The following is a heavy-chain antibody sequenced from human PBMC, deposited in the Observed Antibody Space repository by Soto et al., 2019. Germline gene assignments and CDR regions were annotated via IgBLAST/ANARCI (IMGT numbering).Heavy chain of an antibody. D-gene: IGHD6-19*01. Sequence: PSETLSLTCVVSGASITSLNCWSWFRQPPGGGLEWCGEVYYTESVRYNTSLKNRVSLSVDKPMKQFSLQLLSVSAAATAVYYCARYLRRSWQIDVWGQGILVTVSS. V-gene: IGHV4-4*02. J-gene: IGHJ4*02. CDR2: VYYTESV. CDR3: ARYLRRSWQIDV. CDR1: GASITSLNC.